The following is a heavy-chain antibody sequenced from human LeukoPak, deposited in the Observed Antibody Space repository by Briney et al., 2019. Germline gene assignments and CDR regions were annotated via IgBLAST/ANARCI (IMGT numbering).Heavy chain of an antibody. D-gene: IGHD5-18*01. CDR3: ARGGQLWSFYYYYYMDV. CDR2: IIPILGIA. V-gene: IGHV1-69*04. CDR1: GGTFSSYA. Sequence: ASVKVSCKASGGTFSSYAISWVRQAPGQGLEWMGRIIPILGIANYAQKFQGRVTITADKSTSTAYMELSSLRSEDTAVYYCARGGQLWSFYYYYYMDVWGKGTTVTVSS. J-gene: IGHJ6*03.